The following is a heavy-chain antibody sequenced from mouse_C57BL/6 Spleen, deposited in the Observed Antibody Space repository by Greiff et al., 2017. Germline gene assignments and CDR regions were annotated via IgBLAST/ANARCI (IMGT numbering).Heavy chain of an antibody. CDR2: INPSTGGT. J-gene: IGHJ3*01. V-gene: IGHV1-42*01. CDR1: GYSFTGYY. D-gene: IGHD1-1*01. Sequence: EVQRVESGPELVKPGASVKISCKASGYSFTGYYMNWVKQSPEKSLEWIGEINPSTGGTTYNQKFQAKATMTADTSSTTAYLQLKRLTSGGSAVXYCARYYCGSCAGFAYWGQGTLVTVSA. CDR3: ARYYCGSCAGFAY.